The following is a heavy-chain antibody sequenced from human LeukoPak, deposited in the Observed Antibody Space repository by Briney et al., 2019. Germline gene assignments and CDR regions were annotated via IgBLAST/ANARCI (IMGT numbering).Heavy chain of an antibody. CDR2: INSDGSNS. J-gene: IGHJ5*02. CDR1: GFTFSSYW. Sequence: GSLRLSCAASGFTFSSYWMHWVRQAPGKGLVWVSRINSDGSNSRYADSVKGRFTISRDNSKNTLYLQMNSLRAEDTAVYYCAKASTARGGWFDPWGQGTLVTVSS. D-gene: IGHD4-17*01. CDR3: AKASTARGGWFDP. V-gene: IGHV3-74*01.